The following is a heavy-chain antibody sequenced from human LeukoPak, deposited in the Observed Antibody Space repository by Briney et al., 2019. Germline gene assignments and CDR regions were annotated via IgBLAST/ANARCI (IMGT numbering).Heavy chain of an antibody. CDR3: ARERRGYGYGTLDP. CDR1: GIDFNVYE. Sequence: PGGSLRLSCVASGIDFNVYESHWVRQSPGKGLEWVALISDNGLRTEYAESLKGRFTVSRGNSKNMVDLQMNNLRVEDTAVYFCARERRGYGYGTLDPWGQGTLVTVSS. D-gene: IGHD5-12*01. CDR2: ISDNGLRT. V-gene: IGHV3-30*04. J-gene: IGHJ5*02.